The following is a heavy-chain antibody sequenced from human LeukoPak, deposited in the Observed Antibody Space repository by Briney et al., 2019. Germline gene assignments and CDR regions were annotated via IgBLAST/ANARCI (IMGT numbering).Heavy chain of an antibody. CDR3: ARLFGVVTRSNYYYYGMDV. CDR2: ISAYNGNT. Sequence: EASVTVSCKASGYTFTSYGISWVRQAPGQGLEWMGWISAYNGNTDYAQKLQGRVTMTTDTSTSTAYMELRSLRSDDTAVYYCARLFGVVTRSNYYYYGMDVWGQGTTVAVSS. D-gene: IGHD3-3*01. CDR1: GYTFTSYG. J-gene: IGHJ6*02. V-gene: IGHV1-18*01.